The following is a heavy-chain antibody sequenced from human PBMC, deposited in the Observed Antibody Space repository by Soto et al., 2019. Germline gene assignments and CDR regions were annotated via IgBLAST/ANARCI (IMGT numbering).Heavy chain of an antibody. D-gene: IGHD5-12*01. CDR2: ISSSSSYI. CDR3: ARALYSGYARGDY. J-gene: IGHJ4*02. CDR1: GFTFSSYS. V-gene: IGHV3-21*01. Sequence: EVQLVESGGGLVKPGGSLRLSCAASGFTFSSYSMNWVGQAPGKGLEWVSSISSSSSYIYYADSVKGRFTISRDNAKNSLYLQMNSLRAEDTAVYYCARALYSGYARGDYWGQGTLVTVSS.